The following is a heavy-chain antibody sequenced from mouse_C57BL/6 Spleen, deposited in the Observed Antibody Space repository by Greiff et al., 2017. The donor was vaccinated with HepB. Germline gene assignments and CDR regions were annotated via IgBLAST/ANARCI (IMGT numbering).Heavy chain of an antibody. J-gene: IGHJ4*01. D-gene: IGHD2-1*01. Sequence: VQLQQPGAELVKPGASVKLSCKASGYTFTSYWMHWVKQRPGQGLEWIGMIHPNSGSTNYNEKFKSKATLTVDKSSSTAYMQLSSLTSEDSAVYYCANYGNYDYYAMDYWGQGTSVTVSS. CDR1: GYTFTSYW. CDR2: IHPNSGST. CDR3: ANYGNYDYYAMDY. V-gene: IGHV1-64*01.